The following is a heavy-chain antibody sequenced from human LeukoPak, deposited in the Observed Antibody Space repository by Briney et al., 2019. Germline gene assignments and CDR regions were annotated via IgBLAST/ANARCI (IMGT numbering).Heavy chain of an antibody. D-gene: IGHD4-23*01. CDR1: GGTFSSYA. J-gene: IGHJ4*02. V-gene: IGHV1-69*05. Sequence: SVKVSCKACGGTFSSYAISWVRQAPGQGLEWMGRIIPIFGTANYAQKFQGRVTITTDESTSTAYMELSSLRSEDTAVYYCARDQIGGWLEYWGQGTLVTVSS. CDR2: IIPIFGTA. CDR3: ARDQIGGWLEY.